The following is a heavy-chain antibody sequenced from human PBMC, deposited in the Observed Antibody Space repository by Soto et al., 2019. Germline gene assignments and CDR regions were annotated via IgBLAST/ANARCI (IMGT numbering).Heavy chain of an antibody. CDR3: ARRYKSAGWLEP. CDR2: INPATGNT. CDR1: EYTFATYA. D-gene: IGHD1-1*01. J-gene: IGHJ5*02. V-gene: IGHV1-3*01. Sequence: ASVKVSCKTSEYTFATYAIHWVRQAPGQGLEWMGWINPATGNTEYSEKFQDRVTITRDTSASTAYMELRGLRSEDTAVYYCARRYKSAGWLEPWGQGTLVTVSS.